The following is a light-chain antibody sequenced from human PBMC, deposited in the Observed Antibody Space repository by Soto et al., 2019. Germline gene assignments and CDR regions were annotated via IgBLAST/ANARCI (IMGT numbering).Light chain of an antibody. CDR2: DAS. Sequence: EIVLTQSPVTLSLSPGERATLSCRASQSVSSYLAWYQQKPGQAPRLLIYDASIRVTGIPVRFSGSGSGTDFTLTISSLEPEDFAVYYCQQRSNWPRLTFGGGTKVEIK. CDR1: QSVSSY. J-gene: IGKJ4*01. V-gene: IGKV3-11*01. CDR3: QQRSNWPRLT.